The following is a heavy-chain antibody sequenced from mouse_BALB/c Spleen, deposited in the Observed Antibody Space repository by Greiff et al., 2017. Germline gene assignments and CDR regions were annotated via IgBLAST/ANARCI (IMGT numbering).Heavy chain of an antibody. V-gene: IGHV5-6-2*01. CDR2: INSNGGST. Sequence: EVKLMESGGGLVKLGGSLKLSCAASGFTFSSYYMSWVRQTPEKRLELVAAINSNGGSTYYPDTVKGRFTISRDNAKNTLYLQMSSLKSEDTALYYCARHPYYGNYDYYAMDYWGQGTSVTVSS. CDR3: ARHPYYGNYDYYAMDY. J-gene: IGHJ4*01. CDR1: GFTFSSYY. D-gene: IGHD2-10*01.